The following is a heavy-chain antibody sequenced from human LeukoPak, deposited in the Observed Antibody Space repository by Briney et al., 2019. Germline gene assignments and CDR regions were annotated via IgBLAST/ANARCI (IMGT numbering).Heavy chain of an antibody. CDR1: GFTFSSYW. D-gene: IGHD6-13*01. J-gene: IGHJ4*02. Sequence: PGGSLRLSCAASGFTFSSYWMHWVRQAPGKGLEWVSRINSDGSSTSYADSVKGRFTISRDNAKNTLYLQMNSLRGEDTALYYCAKVGGSSSWYYFDHWGQGTLVTVSS. V-gene: IGHV3-74*01. CDR2: INSDGSST. CDR3: AKVGGSSSWYYFDH.